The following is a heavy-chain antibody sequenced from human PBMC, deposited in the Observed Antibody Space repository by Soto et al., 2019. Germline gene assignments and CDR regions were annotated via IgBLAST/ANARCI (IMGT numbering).Heavy chain of an antibody. Sequence: GGSLRLSCAASGFTFSSYSMNWVRQAPGKGLEWVSYISSSSSTIYYADSVKGRFTISRDNAKNSLYLQMNSLRDEDTAVYYCARESSRYIAAAGSLYYYYGMDVWGQGTRSPSP. CDR3: ARESSRYIAAAGSLYYYYGMDV. V-gene: IGHV3-48*02. D-gene: IGHD6-13*01. CDR2: ISSSSSTI. CDR1: GFTFSSYS. J-gene: IGHJ6*02.